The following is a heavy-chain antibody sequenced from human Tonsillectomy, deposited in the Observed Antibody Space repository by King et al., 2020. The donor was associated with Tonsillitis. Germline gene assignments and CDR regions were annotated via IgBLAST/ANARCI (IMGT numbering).Heavy chain of an antibody. CDR1: GFTFSSYG. V-gene: IGHV3-33*01. J-gene: IGHJ4*02. D-gene: IGHD5-24*01. CDR3: ARDRGEMATLDY. Sequence: VQLVESGGGVVQPGRSLRLSFAASGFTFSSYGIHWVRQAPGKGLEWVAVIWYDGSNKYYADSVKGRFTISRDNSKNTLYLQMNSLRAEDTAVYYCARDRGEMATLDYWGQGTLVTVSS. CDR2: IWYDGSNK.